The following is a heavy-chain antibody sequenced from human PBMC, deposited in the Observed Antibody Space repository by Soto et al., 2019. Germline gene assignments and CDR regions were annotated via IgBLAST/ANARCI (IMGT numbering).Heavy chain of an antibody. D-gene: IGHD3-22*01. CDR3: ARGGTGYYYDLSGQDF. CDR2: ISPTSSYT. J-gene: IGHJ4*02. CDR1: GFTFSDYY. Sequence: PGGSLRLSCAASGFTFSDYYMRWLRQAPGKGLEWVSYISPTSSYTDYVDSVKGRFTISRDDAKNSLYLDMNSLGIEDTAVYYCARGGTGYYYDLSGQDFWAQGTLVTVSS. V-gene: IGHV3-11*06.